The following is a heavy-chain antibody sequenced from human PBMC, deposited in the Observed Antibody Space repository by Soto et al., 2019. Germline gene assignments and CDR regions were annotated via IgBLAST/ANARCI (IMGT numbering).Heavy chain of an antibody. CDR3: TKSRRGILMVYSFGGPDV. Sequence: GGSLRLSCAPSAFTVSSHAISCVRQAPGKGLEWVDSISGSGDATSYGDSVGGAFTSCRDSCISTLYLLMNNLRGEDTDVYFCTKSRRGILMVYSFGGPDVWAQGTTVTVSS. CDR1: AFTVSSHA. D-gene: IGHD2-8*01. V-gene: IGHV3-23*01. J-gene: IGHJ6*02. CDR2: ISGSGDAT.